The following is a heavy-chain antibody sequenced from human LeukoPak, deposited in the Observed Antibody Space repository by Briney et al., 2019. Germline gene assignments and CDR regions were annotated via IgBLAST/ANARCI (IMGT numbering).Heavy chain of an antibody. Sequence: ASVTVSFKSSVGTFINYAISWVRQAPGQGREWMGGIIPIFGTANYAQKFQGGVTITTEESTSTAYMELSSLRSQDTAVYYCARGGAPSYGDYAGWFDPWGQGTLVTVSS. CDR1: VGTFINYA. D-gene: IGHD4-17*01. CDR3: ARGGAPSYGDYAGWFDP. V-gene: IGHV1-69*05. CDR2: IIPIFGTA. J-gene: IGHJ5*02.